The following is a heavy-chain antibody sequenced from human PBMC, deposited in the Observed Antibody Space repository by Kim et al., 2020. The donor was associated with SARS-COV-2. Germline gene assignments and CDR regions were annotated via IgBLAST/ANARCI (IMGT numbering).Heavy chain of an antibody. D-gene: IGHD3-10*01. CDR2: IYYSGST. CDR3: ARVKRGWYGEVNWFDP. CDR1: GGSISSYY. Sequence: SETLSLTCTVSGGSISSYYWSWIRQPPGKGLEWIGYIYYSGSTNYNPSLKSRVTISVDTSKNQFSLKLSSVTAADTAVYYCARVKRGWYGEVNWFDPWGQGTLVTVFS. V-gene: IGHV4-59*13. J-gene: IGHJ5*02.